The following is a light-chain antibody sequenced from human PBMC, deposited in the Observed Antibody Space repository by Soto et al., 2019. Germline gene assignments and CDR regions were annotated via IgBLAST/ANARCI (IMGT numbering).Light chain of an antibody. CDR2: GAS. Sequence: DTQMTQSPSSLSASVGDRVTITCRASQDISNYLAWYQQRPGKVPKLLIYGASTLQSGVPSRFSGSGSGTDFTLTISSLQPEDVATYYCQKYNSALWTFGQGTKVELK. CDR3: QKYNSALWT. CDR1: QDISNY. V-gene: IGKV1-27*01. J-gene: IGKJ1*01.